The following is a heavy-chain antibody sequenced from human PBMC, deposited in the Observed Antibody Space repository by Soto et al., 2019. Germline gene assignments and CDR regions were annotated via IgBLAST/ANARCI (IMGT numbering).Heavy chain of an antibody. CDR1: GASVSSGAYY. CDR2: IYESGYT. V-gene: IGHV4-31*03. Sequence: PSETLSLTCTVSGASVSSGAYYWCWVRQRPGRGLEWIGYIYESGYTYYNTSLKSRLTISLDRSNNQFSLGLTSVTAADTAVYYCVRVLRHTAMVYPWLAPWGKGTMVTVAS. D-gene: IGHD5-18*01. CDR3: VRVLRHTAMVYPWLAP. J-gene: IGHJ5*02.